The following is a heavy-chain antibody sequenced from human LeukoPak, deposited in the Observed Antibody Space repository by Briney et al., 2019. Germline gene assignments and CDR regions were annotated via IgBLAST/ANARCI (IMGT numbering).Heavy chain of an antibody. D-gene: IGHD3-16*01. Sequence: GGSLRLSCAASGFTFRSYGMSWVRQAPGKGLEWVSSLSGSGGSTYYADSVEGRFTISRDNSKNTLFLHMNSLRAEDTAVYYCAKALGGYDFDYWGQGTLVTVSS. CDR1: GFTFRSYG. V-gene: IGHV3-23*01. CDR2: LSGSGGST. J-gene: IGHJ4*02. CDR3: AKALGGYDFDY.